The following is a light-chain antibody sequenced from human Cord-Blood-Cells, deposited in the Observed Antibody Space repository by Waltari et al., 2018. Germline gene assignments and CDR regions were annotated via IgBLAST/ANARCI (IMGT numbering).Light chain of an antibody. V-gene: IGLV1-47*01. CDR2: RNN. CDR3: AAWDDSLSGVV. J-gene: IGLJ2*01. Sequence: QSVLTQPPSASGTPGQRVTISCSGSSSNIGRNSVYWYQQLPGTAPKLLIYRNNQRPSGVPDRFSDSKSGTSASLAISGLRSEDEADYYCAAWDDSLSGVVFGGGTKLTVL. CDR1: SSNIGRNS.